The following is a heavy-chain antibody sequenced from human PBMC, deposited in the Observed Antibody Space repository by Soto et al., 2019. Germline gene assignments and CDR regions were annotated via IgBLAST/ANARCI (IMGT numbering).Heavy chain of an antibody. CDR3: AKGGYCTNGVCYTFDY. CDR1: GFTFDDYA. J-gene: IGHJ4*02. CDR2: ISWNSGSI. D-gene: IGHD2-8*01. V-gene: IGHV3-9*01. Sequence: EVQLVESGGGLVQPGRSLRLSCAASGFTFDDYAMHWVRQAPGKGLEWVSGISWNSGSIGYADSVKGRFTISRDNAKTSLYLQMNSLRAEDTALYYCAKGGYCTNGVCYTFDYWGQGTLVTVSS.